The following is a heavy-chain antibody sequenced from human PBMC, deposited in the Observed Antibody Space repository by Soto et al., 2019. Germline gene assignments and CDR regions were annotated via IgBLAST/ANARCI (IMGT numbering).Heavy chain of an antibody. CDR1: GGSISSGDYY. CDR2: IYYSGST. D-gene: IGHD4-17*01. J-gene: IGHJ4*02. Sequence: QVQLQESGPGLVKPSQTLSLTCTVSGGSISSGDYYWSWIRQPPGKGLEWIGYIYYSGSTYYNPSPKSRVTISVDTSKNQFSLKLSSVTAADTAVYYCATQYTVTGWVPPFDYWGQGTLVTVSS. CDR3: ATQYTVTGWVPPFDY. V-gene: IGHV4-30-4*01.